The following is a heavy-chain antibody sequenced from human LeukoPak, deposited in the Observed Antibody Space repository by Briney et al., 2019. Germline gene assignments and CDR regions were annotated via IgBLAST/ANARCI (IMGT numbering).Heavy chain of an antibody. CDR3: ARGFHYYGSGSYYKKYNWFDP. CDR1: GGSISGSDYY. J-gene: IGHJ5*02. V-gene: IGHV4-39*01. Sequence: SETLSLTCTVSGGSISGSDYYWAWIRQPPGKGLEWIGNIYYSGNTYYNPSLQSRVTVSVDTSKNQFSLKLSSVTAADTAVYYCARGFHYYGSGSYYKKYNWFDPWGQGTLVTVSS. CDR2: IYYSGNT. D-gene: IGHD3-10*01.